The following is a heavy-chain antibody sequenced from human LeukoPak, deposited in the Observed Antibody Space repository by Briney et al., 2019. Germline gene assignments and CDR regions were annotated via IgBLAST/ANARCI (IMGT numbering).Heavy chain of an antibody. CDR2: IYYSGST. CDR3: ARADHIVVVPAAIPNWFDP. CDR1: GGSISSGDYY. Sequence: PSETLPLTCTVSGGSISSGDYYWSWIRQPPGKGLEWIGYIYYSGSTYYNPSLKSRVTISVDTSKNQFSLKLSSVTAADTAVYYCARADHIVVVPAAIPNWFDPWGQGTLVTVSS. V-gene: IGHV4-30-4*01. D-gene: IGHD2-2*01. J-gene: IGHJ5*02.